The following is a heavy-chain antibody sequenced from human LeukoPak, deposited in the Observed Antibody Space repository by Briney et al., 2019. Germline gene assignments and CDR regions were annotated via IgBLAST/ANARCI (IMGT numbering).Heavy chain of an antibody. CDR1: GYTFTSYY. V-gene: IGHV1-46*01. CDR2: INPSGGST. CDR3: ARGPGPADDGGGYCFDY. D-gene: IGHD3-22*01. Sequence: GASVKVSCEASGYTFTSYYLYWVRQAPGQGLEWMGVINPSGGSTTSAQKFQGRVTMTRDTSTSTVYMELRSLRSEDTAVYYCARGPGPADDGGGYCFDYWGQGTLVTVSS. J-gene: IGHJ4*02.